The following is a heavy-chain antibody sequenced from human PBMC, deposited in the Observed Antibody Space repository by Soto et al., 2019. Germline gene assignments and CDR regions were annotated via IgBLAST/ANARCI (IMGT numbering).Heavy chain of an antibody. CDR3: EKEQKQAARRPTHVDA. J-gene: IGHJ4*03. CDR2: ISGSIGTA. V-gene: IGHV3-23*01. D-gene: IGHD2-21*01. CDR1: GFPFGNCA. Sequence: GGSLRLSCAASGFPFGNCAKSWVRQAPGKGLEWVSVISGSIGTAYYADSVKGRFTISRDNSKNILYLQMNSLRADDTAIYYCEKEQKQAARRPTHVDAWGQGTLVTVSS.